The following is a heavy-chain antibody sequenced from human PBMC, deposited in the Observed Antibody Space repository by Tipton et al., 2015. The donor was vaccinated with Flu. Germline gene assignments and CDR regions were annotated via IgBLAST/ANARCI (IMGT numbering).Heavy chain of an antibody. J-gene: IGHJ5*02. CDR2: VHRTGGA. D-gene: IGHD4-11*01. V-gene: IGHV4-38-2*01. CDR3: ARRDYSSYVSEPKNWFDP. CDR1: GDSIGSNYY. Sequence: TLSLTCSVSGDSIGSNYYWGWIRQPPGKGLQWIGNVHRTGGAYYNPSLTTRVTISVDTSKNQFSLRLPSVTAAATAVYYCARRDYSSYVSEPKNWFDPWGQAALVAVPS.